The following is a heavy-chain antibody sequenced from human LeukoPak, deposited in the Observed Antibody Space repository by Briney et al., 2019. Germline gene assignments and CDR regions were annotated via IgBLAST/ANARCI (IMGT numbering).Heavy chain of an antibody. V-gene: IGHV1-69*04. J-gene: IGHJ2*01. Sequence: SVKVSCKASGGTFSSYAISWVRQAPGQGLEWMGRIIPILGIANYAQRFQGRVTITADKSTSTAYMELSSLRSEDTAVYYCALHVDTAVYWYFDLWGRGTLVTVSS. D-gene: IGHD5-18*01. CDR2: IIPILGIA. CDR3: ALHVDTAVYWYFDL. CDR1: GGTFSSYA.